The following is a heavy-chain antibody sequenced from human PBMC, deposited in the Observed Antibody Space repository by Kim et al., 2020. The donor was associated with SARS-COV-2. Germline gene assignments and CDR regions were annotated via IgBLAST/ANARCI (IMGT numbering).Heavy chain of an antibody. CDR3: ARDLPRRQLLPGPDY. CDR2: ISSSSSYI. J-gene: IGHJ4*02. Sequence: GGSLRLSCAASGFTFSSYSMNWVRQAPGKGLEWVSSISSSSSYIYYADSVKGRFTISRDNAKNSLYLQMNSLRAEDTAVYYCARDLPRRQLLPGPDYWGQGTLVTVSS. CDR1: GFTFSSYS. V-gene: IGHV3-21*01. D-gene: IGHD6-6*01.